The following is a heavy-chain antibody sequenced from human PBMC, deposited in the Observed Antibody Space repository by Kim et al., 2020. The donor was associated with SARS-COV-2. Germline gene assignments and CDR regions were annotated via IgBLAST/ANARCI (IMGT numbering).Heavy chain of an antibody. D-gene: IGHD3-16*01. V-gene: IGHV3-48*02. Sequence: YEDAVKGRFTNARDTAKNSLYLQMNSLRDDDTAIYYCARDLGDAYAMDVWGQGTTVSVSS. CDR3: ARDLGDAYAMDV. J-gene: IGHJ6*02.